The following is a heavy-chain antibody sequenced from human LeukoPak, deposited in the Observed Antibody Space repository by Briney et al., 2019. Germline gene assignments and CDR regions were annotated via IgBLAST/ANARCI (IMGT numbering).Heavy chain of an antibody. Sequence: ASVKVSCKASGYTFTSYGISWVRQAPGQGLEWMGWISAYNGNTNYAQKLQGRVTMTTDTSTSTAYMELRSLRSDDTAVYYCGRGEQGGGVTAINYWGQGTLVTVSS. V-gene: IGHV1-18*01. CDR1: GYTFTSYG. J-gene: IGHJ4*02. D-gene: IGHD2-21*02. CDR3: GRGEQGGGVTAINY. CDR2: ISAYNGNT.